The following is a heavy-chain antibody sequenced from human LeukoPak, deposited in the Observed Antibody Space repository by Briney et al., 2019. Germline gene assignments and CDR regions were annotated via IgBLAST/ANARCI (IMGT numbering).Heavy chain of an antibody. CDR1: GFTVSSNY. J-gene: IGHJ4*02. D-gene: IGHD5-12*01. V-gene: IGHV3-66*01. Sequence: GGPLRLSCAASGFTVSSNYMSWVRQAPGKGLEWVSVIYSGGSTYYADSVEGRFTISRDNSKNTLYLQMNSLRAEDTAVYYCARDLGVATNHWGQGTLVTVSS. CDR2: IYSGGST. CDR3: ARDLGVATNH.